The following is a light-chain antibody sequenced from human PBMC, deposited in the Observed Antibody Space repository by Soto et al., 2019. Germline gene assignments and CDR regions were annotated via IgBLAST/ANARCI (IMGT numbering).Light chain of an antibody. V-gene: IGKV3-20*01. CDR2: DAS. Sequence: EIVLTQSPGTLSLSPGEGATLSCRASQSVGRDYLAWYQQKPGQAPRLVIYDASTRATDIPDRFSGSGSGTDVTLTISRLEPEDFAVYFCHQYATSPLNFGGGTTVEIK. CDR1: QSVGRDY. J-gene: IGKJ4*01. CDR3: HQYATSPLN.